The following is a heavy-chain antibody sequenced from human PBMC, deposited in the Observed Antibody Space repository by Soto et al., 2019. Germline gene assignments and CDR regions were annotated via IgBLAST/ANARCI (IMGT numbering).Heavy chain of an antibody. CDR3: ARDSPPVDY. J-gene: IGHJ4*02. V-gene: IGHV1-18*01. Sequence: QVQLVQSGAEVKKPGASVKVSCKASGYTLTKYGISWVRQAPGQGLEWMGWISAYNGNTKKAQELQGRVTRTTDTSTSTAYMELTSLRSDATAVYYCARDSPPVDYWGQGTLVTVSS. CDR1: GYTLTKYG. CDR2: ISAYNGNT.